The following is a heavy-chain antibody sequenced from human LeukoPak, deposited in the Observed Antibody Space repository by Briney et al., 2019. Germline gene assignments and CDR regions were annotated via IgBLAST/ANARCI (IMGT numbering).Heavy chain of an antibody. CDR1: GFTFDDYA. Sequence: GGSLRLSCAASGFTFDDYAMHWVRQAPGKGLEWVSGISWNSGSIGYADSVKGRFTISRDNAKNSLYLQMNSLRAEDTAVYYCARDYFFDYWGQGTLVTVSS. V-gene: IGHV3-9*01. J-gene: IGHJ4*02. CDR2: ISWNSGSI. CDR3: ARDYFFDY.